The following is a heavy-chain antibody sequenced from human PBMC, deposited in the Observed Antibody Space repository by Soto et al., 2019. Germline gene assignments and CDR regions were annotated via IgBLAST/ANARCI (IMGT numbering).Heavy chain of an antibody. CDR3: AGDPDSHYNDSHASSYP. CDR1: GGTFSTYT. J-gene: IGHJ5*02. Sequence: SVKVSWKASGGTFSTYTITWVRQAPGQGLEWMGRIIPIIGIINYAQKFQGRVTISADKFTGTAYMELTGLRSDDTAVYYCAGDPDSHYNDSHASSYPWGQATLVTVSS. D-gene: IGHD4-4*01. CDR2: IIPIIGII. V-gene: IGHV1-69*04.